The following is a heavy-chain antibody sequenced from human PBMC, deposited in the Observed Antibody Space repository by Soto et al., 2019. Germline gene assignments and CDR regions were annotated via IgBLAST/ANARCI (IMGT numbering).Heavy chain of an antibody. D-gene: IGHD5-12*01. Sequence: ASVKVSCKASGGTFSSYTISWVRQAPGQGLEWMGRIIPILGIANYAQKFQGRVTITADKSTSTAYMELSSLRSEDTAVYYCARRDSGYDSFYYYGMDVWGQGTTVTVSS. V-gene: IGHV1-69*02. CDR3: ARRDSGYDSFYYYGMDV. CDR1: GGTFSSYT. J-gene: IGHJ6*02. CDR2: IIPILGIA.